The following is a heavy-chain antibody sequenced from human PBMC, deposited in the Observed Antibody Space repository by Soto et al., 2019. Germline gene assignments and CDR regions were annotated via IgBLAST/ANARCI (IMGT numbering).Heavy chain of an antibody. V-gene: IGHV3-74*01. CDR1: GFTFSTYW. Sequence: GGSLRLSCAASGFTFSTYWMHWVRQTPGKGLVWVSRVSSDGSITNYADSVKGRFTISRDNAKNTLYLQMNSLRADDTAVYYCARVPSLGLFDYWGQGILVTVSS. CDR2: VSSDGSIT. J-gene: IGHJ4*02. CDR3: ARVPSLGLFDY. D-gene: IGHD3-10*01.